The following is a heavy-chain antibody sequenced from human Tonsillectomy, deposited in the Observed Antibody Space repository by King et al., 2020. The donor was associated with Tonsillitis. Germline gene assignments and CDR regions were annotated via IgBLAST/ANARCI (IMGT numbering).Heavy chain of an antibody. CDR2: INTRAAGVTT. V-gene: IGHV3-15*01. CDR3: TTSDTHWYHWYFDL. Sequence: VQLVESGGGLVKPGGSLRLSCAASGFTFTNAWMTWVRQVPGKGLEWVGRINTRAAGVTTDYAAPVRGRFTISRDDSKDTLYLQMNSLRTEDTAVYYCTTSDTHWYHWYFDLWGRGTLVTVSS. CDR1: GFTFTNAW. J-gene: IGHJ2*01. D-gene: IGHD6-13*01.